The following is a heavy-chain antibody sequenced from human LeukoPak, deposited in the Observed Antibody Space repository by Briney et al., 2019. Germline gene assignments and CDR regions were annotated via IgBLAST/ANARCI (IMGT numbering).Heavy chain of an antibody. CDR3: AREATLGANYYFDY. Sequence: PSETLSLTCAVYGGSFSGYYWSWIRQPPGKGLEWIGEINHSGSTNYNPSLKSRVTISVDTSKNQFSLKLSSVTAADTAVYYCAREATLGANYYFDYWGQGTLVTVSS. J-gene: IGHJ4*02. D-gene: IGHD1-26*01. CDR2: INHSGST. CDR1: GGSFSGYY. V-gene: IGHV4-34*01.